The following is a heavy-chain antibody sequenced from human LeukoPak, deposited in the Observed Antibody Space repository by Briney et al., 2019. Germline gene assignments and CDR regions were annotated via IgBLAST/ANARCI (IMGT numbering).Heavy chain of an antibody. CDR2: INPNSGGT. CDR3: ARVSAVGGSFDY. Sequence: ASVKVSCKASGYTFTGYYMHWVRQAPGQGLEWMGWINPNSGGTNYAQKFQGRVTMTRDTSISTAYMELSRLRSDDTAVYYCARVSAVGGSFDYWGQGTLVTVSS. CDR1: GYTFTGYY. J-gene: IGHJ4*02. D-gene: IGHD6-19*01. V-gene: IGHV1-2*02.